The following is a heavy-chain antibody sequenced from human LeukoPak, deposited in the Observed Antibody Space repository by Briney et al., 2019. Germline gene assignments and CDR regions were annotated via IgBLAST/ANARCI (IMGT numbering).Heavy chain of an antibody. V-gene: IGHV3-7*01. CDR3: ARDGELWQYYYGMDV. CDR1: GFTFSSYW. D-gene: IGHD5-18*01. Sequence: PWGSLRLSCAASGFTFSSYWMSWVRQAPGKGLEWVANIKQDGSDKFYVDSVKGRFTISRDNAKNSLYLQMNSLRAEDTAVYYCARDGELWQYYYGMDVWGQGTTVTVSS. J-gene: IGHJ6*02. CDR2: IKQDGSDK.